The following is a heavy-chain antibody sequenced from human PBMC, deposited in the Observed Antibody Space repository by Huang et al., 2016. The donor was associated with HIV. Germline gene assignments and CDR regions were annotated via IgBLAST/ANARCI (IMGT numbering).Heavy chain of an antibody. J-gene: IGHJ3*01. V-gene: IGHV1-8*01. CDR1: GYHFTNYD. Sequence: QIQLAQSGAEVKKPGASVKVSCKDSGYHFTNYDINWVRQASGQGLEWMGWMNPKSGNVGYTKKFQGRVAILRNSSINTSYLEVTSLTSEDTAVYYCARGFGINYNHEAFDVWGQGTMVTVSS. D-gene: IGHD3-10*01. CDR3: ARGFGINYNHEAFDV. CDR2: MNPKSGNV.